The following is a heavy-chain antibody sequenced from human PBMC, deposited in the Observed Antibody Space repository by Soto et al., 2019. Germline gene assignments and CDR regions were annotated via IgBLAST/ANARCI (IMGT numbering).Heavy chain of an antibody. J-gene: IGHJ4*02. CDR2: INHSGST. Sequence: SETLSLTCAVYGGSFSGYYWTWIRQPPGTGLEWIWEINHSGSTNYNPSLKSRFTISVDTSKNQFSLKLTSVTAADTAVYYCARDKITGLFDYWGQGTLVTVSS. CDR1: GGSFSGYY. CDR3: ARDKITGLFDY. D-gene: IGHD2-8*02. V-gene: IGHV4-34*01.